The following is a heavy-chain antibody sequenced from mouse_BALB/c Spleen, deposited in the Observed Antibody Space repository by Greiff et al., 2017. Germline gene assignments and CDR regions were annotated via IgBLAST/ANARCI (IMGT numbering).Heavy chain of an antibody. CDR1: GFSLTSYG. V-gene: IGHV2-2*02. J-gene: IGHJ3*01. Sequence: VQLQQSGPGLVQPSQSLSITCTVSGFSLTSYGVHWVRQSPGKGLEWLGVIWSGGSTDYNAAFISRLSISKDNSKSQVFFKMNSLQANDTAIYYCARRDDGYCWFAYWGQGTLVTVSA. D-gene: IGHD2-3*01. CDR2: IWSGGST. CDR3: ARRDDGYCWFAY.